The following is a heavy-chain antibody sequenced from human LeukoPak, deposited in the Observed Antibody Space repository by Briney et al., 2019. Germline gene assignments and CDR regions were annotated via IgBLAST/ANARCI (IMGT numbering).Heavy chain of an antibody. CDR2: LYSGGGT. V-gene: IGHV3-53*01. Sequence: GGSLRLSCVVSGFTFSSNYMSWVRQAPGKGLEWVSVLYSGGGTYYRDSVRGRFTVSRDSSKNTLYLQMNNLRADDTAVYYCVGQTHKDYWGQGTLVTVSS. CDR1: GFTFSSNY. J-gene: IGHJ4*02. CDR3: VGQTHKDY.